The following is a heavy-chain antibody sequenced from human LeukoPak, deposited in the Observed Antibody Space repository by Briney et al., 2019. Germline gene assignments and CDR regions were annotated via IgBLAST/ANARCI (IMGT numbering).Heavy chain of an antibody. CDR2: IIPILGIA. D-gene: IGHD3-10*01. Sequence: ASVTVSFTASGGTFSSYAISWVRQAPGQGLEWMGRIIPILGIANYAQKFQGRVTITADKSTSTAYMELSSLRSEDTAVYYCARDGVTLVRCVIIMTTDNWGQGTLVTVSS. CDR3: ARDGVTLVRCVIIMTTDN. J-gene: IGHJ4*02. V-gene: IGHV1-69*04. CDR1: GGTFSSYA.